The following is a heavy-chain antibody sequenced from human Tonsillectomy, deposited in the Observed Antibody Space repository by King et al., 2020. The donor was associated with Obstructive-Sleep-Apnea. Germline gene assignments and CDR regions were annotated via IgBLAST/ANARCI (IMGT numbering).Heavy chain of an antibody. Sequence: HVQLQQWGAGLLKPSETLSLTCAVYGGSFSGYYWSWIRQPPGKGLEGIGEINHSGSTNYNPSLKSRVTISVDTSKNQFSLKLSSVTAADTAVYYCARGDVGATTGYYYYDMDVWGQGTTVTVSS. D-gene: IGHD1-26*01. CDR2: INHSGST. J-gene: IGHJ6*02. V-gene: IGHV4-34*01. CDR3: ARGDVGATTGYYYYDMDV. CDR1: GGSFSGYY.